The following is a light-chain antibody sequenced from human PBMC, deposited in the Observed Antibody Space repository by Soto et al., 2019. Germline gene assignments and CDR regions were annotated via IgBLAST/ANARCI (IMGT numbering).Light chain of an antibody. Sequence: QSVLTQPPSVSAAPGQKVTISCSRNSSNIGNNYVSWYQQLPGTAPKLLIYDNNKRPSGIPDRFSGSKSGTSATLGITGLQTGDEVDYYCGTWDSSLSAWVFGGGTKLTVL. CDR2: DNN. CDR3: GTWDSSLSAWV. V-gene: IGLV1-51*01. CDR1: SSNIGNNY. J-gene: IGLJ3*02.